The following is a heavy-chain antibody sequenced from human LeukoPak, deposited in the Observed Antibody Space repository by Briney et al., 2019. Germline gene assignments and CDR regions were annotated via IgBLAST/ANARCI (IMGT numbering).Heavy chain of an antibody. D-gene: IGHD6-6*01. CDR1: GGSITSLY. CDR3: ARWQYNISSGWFDP. J-gene: IGHJ5*02. V-gene: IGHV4-59*08. CDR2: IYYSGGT. Sequence: SETLSLTCTISGGSITSLYWVWIRQPPGKGLEWIGSIYYSGGTNYNPSLKSRVTISVDTSKIQFSLKLSSVTAADTAVYYCARWQYNISSGWFDPWGQGTLVTVSS.